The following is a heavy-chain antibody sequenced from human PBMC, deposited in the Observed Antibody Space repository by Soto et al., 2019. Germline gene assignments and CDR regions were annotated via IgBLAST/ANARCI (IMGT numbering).Heavy chain of an antibody. D-gene: IGHD1-1*01. J-gene: IGHJ6*02. CDR2: IDPSDSYT. V-gene: IGHV5-10-1*01. Sequence: PGESLKISCQGSGYSFTSHWITWVRQTPGKGLEWMGRIDPSDSYTNYSPSFQGRVTISADRSISTAFLQWSSLEASDTAIYYCARRLSGPKEEYNAYYFYGLDVWGQGTTGTVSS. CDR3: ARRLSGPKEEYNAYYFYGLDV. CDR1: GYSFTSHW.